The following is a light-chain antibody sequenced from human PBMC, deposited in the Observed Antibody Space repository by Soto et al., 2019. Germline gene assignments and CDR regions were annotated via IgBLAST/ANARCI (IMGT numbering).Light chain of an antibody. CDR3: QQRRNWPVN. J-gene: IGKJ2*01. CDR2: DAS. CDR1: QSVSSY. V-gene: IGKV3-11*01. Sequence: ELVLTQSPATLSLSPGERATLSCRASQSVSSYLAWYQQKPGQPPRLLIYDASNTATGIPARFSGSGSGTDFTLTISTLEPEDFAVYYCQQRRNWPVNVAQGTKVDSK.